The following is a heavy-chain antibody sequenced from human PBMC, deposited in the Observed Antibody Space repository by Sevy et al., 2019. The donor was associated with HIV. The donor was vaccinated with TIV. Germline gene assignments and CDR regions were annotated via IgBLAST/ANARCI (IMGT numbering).Heavy chain of an antibody. CDR1: GFTFSSYV. Sequence: GGSLRLSCEASGFTFSSYVMNWVRQAPGKGLEWVSTISANGVNTHYADSVKGRLTISRVNSKNTLYLQMNSLRAEDTAVYYCAKRRRDGYFDYWGQGTLVTVSS. CDR3: AKRRRDGYFDY. CDR2: ISANGVNT. J-gene: IGHJ4*02. V-gene: IGHV3-23*01.